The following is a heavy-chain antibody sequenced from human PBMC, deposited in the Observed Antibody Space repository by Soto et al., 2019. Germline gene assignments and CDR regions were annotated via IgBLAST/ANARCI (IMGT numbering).Heavy chain of an antibody. D-gene: IGHD6-6*01. CDR3: AREEDGGYSSSSGWFDP. CDR2: ISAYNGNT. CDR1: GYTFTSYI. Sequence: ASVKIYCKASGYTFTSYIISWVRQAPGQGLEWMGWISAYNGNTNYAQKLQGRVTMTTDTSTSTAYMELRSLRSDDTAVYYCAREEDGGYSSSSGWFDPWGQGTLVTVSS. V-gene: IGHV1-18*01. J-gene: IGHJ5*02.